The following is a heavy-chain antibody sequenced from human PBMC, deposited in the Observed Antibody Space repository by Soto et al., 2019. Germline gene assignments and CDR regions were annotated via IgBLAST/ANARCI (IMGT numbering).Heavy chain of an antibody. V-gene: IGHV4-39*01. J-gene: IGHJ4*02. CDR2: IYYSGST. CDR3: MLGSGWKDFDY. D-gene: IGHD3-22*01. CDR1: GGSISSSSYY. Sequence: QLQLQESGPGLVKPSETLSLTCTVSGGSISSSSYYWGWIRQPPGKGLEWIGSIYYSGSTYYNPSLKRRVTISVDTSKNQFSLKLSSVTAADTAVYYCMLGSGWKDFDYWGQGTLVTVSS.